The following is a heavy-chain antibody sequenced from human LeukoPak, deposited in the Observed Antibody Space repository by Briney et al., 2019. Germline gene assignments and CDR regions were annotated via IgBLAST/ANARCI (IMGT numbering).Heavy chain of an antibody. V-gene: IGHV1-8*03. CDR2: TNPNSGNT. CDR3: ARGANYYDSSGYYYYYYYYYMDV. D-gene: IGHD3-22*01. Sequence: ASVKVSCKASGYTFTSYDINWVRQATGQGLEWMGWTNPNSGNTGYAQKLQGRVTITRNTSISTAYMELSSLRSEDTAVYYCARGANYYDSSGYYYYYYYYYMDVWGKGTTVTVSS. J-gene: IGHJ6*03. CDR1: GYTFTSYD.